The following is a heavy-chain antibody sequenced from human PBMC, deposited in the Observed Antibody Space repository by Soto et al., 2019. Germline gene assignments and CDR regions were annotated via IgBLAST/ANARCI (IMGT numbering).Heavy chain of an antibody. CDR2: ISYSGST. V-gene: IGHV4-39*07. J-gene: IGHJ5*02. D-gene: IGHD2-15*01. Sequence: SETLSLTCTVSGGSISSSSYYWGWIRQPPGKGLEWIGSISYSGSTYYNPSLKSRVTISVDTSKSQFSLKLTSVTAADTAVYYCAREQRSIVSPWFDPWGQGTLVTGSS. CDR3: AREQRSIVSPWFDP. CDR1: GGSISSSSYY.